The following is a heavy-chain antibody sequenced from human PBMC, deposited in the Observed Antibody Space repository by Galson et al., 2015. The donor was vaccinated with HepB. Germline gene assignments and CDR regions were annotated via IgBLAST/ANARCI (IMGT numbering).Heavy chain of an antibody. CDR2: INSDGVGT. D-gene: IGHD6-19*01. CDR3: VQRSSGWYLV. CDR1: GFTFSNYA. Sequence: SLRLSCAASGFTFSNYAMHWVRQAPGKGLEYVSGINSDGVGTYYLDSVKGRFTVSRGNSKNALYLQMSGLRTDDTAVYYCVQRSSGWYLVWGQGTLVTVSS. J-gene: IGHJ4*02. V-gene: IGHV3-64D*06.